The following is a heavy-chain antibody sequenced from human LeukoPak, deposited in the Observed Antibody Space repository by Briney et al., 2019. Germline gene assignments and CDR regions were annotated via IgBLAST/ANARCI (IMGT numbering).Heavy chain of an antibody. Sequence: PGGSLRLSCAASGFSFSSYEMNWVRQAPGKGLEWVSYISSSGSTRYYADSVKGRFTISRDNAKNSVDLQMNSLRAEDTAVYYCACVPPDYWGQGTLVTVSS. J-gene: IGHJ4*02. V-gene: IGHV3-48*03. CDR3: ACVPPDY. CDR1: GFSFSSYE. CDR2: ISSSGSTR. D-gene: IGHD5/OR15-5a*01.